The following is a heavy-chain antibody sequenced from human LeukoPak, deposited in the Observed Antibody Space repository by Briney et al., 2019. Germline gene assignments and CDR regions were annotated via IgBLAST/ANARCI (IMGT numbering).Heavy chain of an antibody. V-gene: IGHV1-46*01. J-gene: IGHJ3*02. CDR3: ARDQIGGGTASGAFDI. D-gene: IGHD2-15*01. CDR2: INPSGGSA. CDR1: GYTFTSYY. Sequence: ASVKVSCKASGYTFTSYYMHWVRQAPGQGLEWMGIINPSGGSASYAQKFQGRVTMTRDMSTSTVYMELSSLRSEDTAVYYCARDQIGGGTASGAFDIWGQGTMVTVSS.